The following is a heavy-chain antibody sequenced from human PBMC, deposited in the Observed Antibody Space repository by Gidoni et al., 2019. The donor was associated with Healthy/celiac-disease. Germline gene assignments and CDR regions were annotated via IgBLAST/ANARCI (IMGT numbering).Heavy chain of an antibody. V-gene: IGHV3-30-3*01. CDR3: ARGTLHRWLLPLY. Sequence: QVQLVESGGGVVQPGRSLRLSCAASGFTFSSYAMHWVRQAPGKGLEWVAVISYDGSNKYYADSVKGRFTISRDNSKNTLYLQMNSLRAEDTAVYYCARGTLHRWLLPLYWGQGTLVTVSS. CDR1: GFTFSSYA. CDR2: ISYDGSNK. J-gene: IGHJ4*02. D-gene: IGHD2-21*02.